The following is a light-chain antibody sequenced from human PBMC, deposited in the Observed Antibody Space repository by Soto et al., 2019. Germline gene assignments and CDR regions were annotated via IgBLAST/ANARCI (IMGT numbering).Light chain of an antibody. CDR1: QGISNY. J-gene: IGKJ5*01. V-gene: IGKV3D-15*01. Sequence: TPYPSSLSASDRDRVTITCLASQGISNYLAWYQQKPGQAPRLLIYYISTRATGIPARFSGSGSGTEFTLTINSLQSEDSAVYYCQQHNQWPITFGQGTRLEI. CDR2: YIS. CDR3: QQHNQWPIT.